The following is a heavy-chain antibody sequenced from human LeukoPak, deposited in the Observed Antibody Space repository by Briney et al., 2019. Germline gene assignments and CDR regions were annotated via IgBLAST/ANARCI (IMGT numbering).Heavy chain of an antibody. J-gene: IGHJ3*02. CDR2: IYPGDSDT. D-gene: IGHD3-9*01. CDR3: ARRPRRDLLRYFDWSVGAFDI. V-gene: IGHV5-51*03. Sequence: PGESLKISCKGSGYSFTSYWIGWVRQMPGKGLEWMGIIYPGDSDTRYSPSFQGQVTISADKSISTAYLQWSSLKASDTAMYYCARRPRRDLLRYFDWSVGAFDIWGQGTMVTVSS. CDR1: GYSFTSYW.